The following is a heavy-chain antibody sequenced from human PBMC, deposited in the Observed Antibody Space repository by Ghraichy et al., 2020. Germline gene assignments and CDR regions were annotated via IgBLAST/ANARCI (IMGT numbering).Heavy chain of an antibody. CDR2: ISWNSGSI. Sequence: GGSLRLSCAASGFTFDDHALHWVRQAPGKGLEWVSGISWNSGSIAYADSVKGRFTISRDNAKHSLYLQMNSLRPDDTALYFCTKDLGGGGVYLAFDIWGQGTMVTVSS. CDR1: GFTFDDHA. D-gene: IGHD2-8*02. J-gene: IGHJ3*02. V-gene: IGHV3-9*01. CDR3: TKDLGGGGVYLAFDI.